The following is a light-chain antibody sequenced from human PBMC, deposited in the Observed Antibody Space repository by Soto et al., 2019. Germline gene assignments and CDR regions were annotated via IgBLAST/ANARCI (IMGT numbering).Light chain of an antibody. CDR1: QSINNW. Sequence: DIQMTQSPSTLSASVGDRVTITCRASQSINNWLAWYQQKPGKAPKLFIFKASTLESGVTSRFXGSGSGTXXXLXXSSLQPDDFATYXXQQYESFPRTFGQGTKVEIK. CDR2: KAS. CDR3: QQYESFPRT. J-gene: IGKJ1*01. V-gene: IGKV1-5*03.